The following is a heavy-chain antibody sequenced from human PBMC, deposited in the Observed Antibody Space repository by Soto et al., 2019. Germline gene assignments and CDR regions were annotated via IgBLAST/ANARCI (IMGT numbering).Heavy chain of an antibody. CDR3: AQGRGYCSSTSCYVGRDY. D-gene: IGHD2-2*01. CDR2: ISGSGGST. CDR1: GFTFSSYA. V-gene: IGHV3-23*01. J-gene: IGHJ4*02. Sequence: EVQLLESGGGLVQPGGSLRLSCAASGFTFSSYAMSWVRQAPGKWLEWVSAISGSGGSTYYADSVKGGFTISRDNSKNTLYVKVNSTRAEDTAVSYCAQGRGYCSSTSCYVGRDYWAQGTLVTVTS.